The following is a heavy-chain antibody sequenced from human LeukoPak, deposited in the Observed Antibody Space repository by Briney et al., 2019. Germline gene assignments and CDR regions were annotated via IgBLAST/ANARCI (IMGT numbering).Heavy chain of an antibody. D-gene: IGHD6-13*01. CDR2: ISYDGSNK. CDR1: GFTFSSYA. J-gene: IGHJ4*02. CDR3: ARDFYSSSCFDY. Sequence: PGGSLRLSCAASGFTFSSYAMSWVRQAPGKGLEWVAVISYDGSNKYYADSVKGRFTISRDNSKNTLYLQMNSLRAEDTAVYYCARDFYSSSCFDYWGQGTLVTVSS. V-gene: IGHV3-30-3*01.